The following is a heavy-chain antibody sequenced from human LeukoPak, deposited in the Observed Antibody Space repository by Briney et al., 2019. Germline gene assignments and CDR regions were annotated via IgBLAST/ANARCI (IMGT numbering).Heavy chain of an antibody. J-gene: IGHJ4*02. CDR2: ISYDGSNK. D-gene: IGHD6-19*01. V-gene: IGHV3-30*18. CDR3: AKENSRSSGWFDY. CDR1: GFTFSSYG. Sequence: PGGSLRLSCAASGFTFSSYGMHWVRQAPGKGLEWVAVISYDGSNKYYADSVKGRFTISRDNSKNTLYLQMNSLRAEDTAIYYCAKENSRSSGWFDYWGQGTLVTVSS.